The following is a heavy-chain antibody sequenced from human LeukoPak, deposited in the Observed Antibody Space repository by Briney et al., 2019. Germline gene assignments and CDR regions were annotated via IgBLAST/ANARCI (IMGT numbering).Heavy chain of an antibody. CDR3: ARHPPLGCGDCYGDAFDI. V-gene: IGHV4-34*01. CDR2: INHSGST. CDR1: GGSFSGYY. J-gene: IGHJ3*02. Sequence: PSETLSLTCAVYGGSFSGYYWSWIRQPPGKGLEWIGEINHSGSTNYNPSLKSRVTISVDTSKNQFSLKLSSVTAADTAVYYCARHPPLGCGDCYGDAFDIWGQGTMVTVSS. D-gene: IGHD2-21*02.